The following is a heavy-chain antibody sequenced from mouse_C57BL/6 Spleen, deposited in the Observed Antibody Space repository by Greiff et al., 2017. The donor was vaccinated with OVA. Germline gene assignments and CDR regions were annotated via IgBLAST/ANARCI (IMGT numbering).Heavy chain of an antibody. J-gene: IGHJ1*03. CDR1: GYTFTSYW. CDR2: IHPNSGST. CDR3: ARGDYGSSYKPSYFDV. V-gene: IGHV1-64*01. Sequence: VQLQQPGAELVKPGASVKLSCKASGYTFTSYWMHWVKQRPGQGLEWIGMIHPNSGSTNYNEKFKSKATLTVDKSSSTAYMQLSSLTSEDSAVYYCARGDYGSSYKPSYFDVWGTGTTVTVSS. D-gene: IGHD1-1*01.